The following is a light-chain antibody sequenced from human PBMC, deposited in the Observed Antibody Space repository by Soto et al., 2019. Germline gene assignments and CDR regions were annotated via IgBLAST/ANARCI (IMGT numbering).Light chain of an antibody. CDR3: QQYNSYSPT. J-gene: IGKJ1*01. Sequence: DIQVTQSPSTLSGSVGDRVTIPCRASQTISSWLAWYQQKPGKAPKLLIYKASTLKSGVPSRFSGSGSGTEFTLTISSLQPDDFATYYCQQYNSYSPTFGQGTKVDIK. CDR1: QTISSW. CDR2: KAS. V-gene: IGKV1-5*03.